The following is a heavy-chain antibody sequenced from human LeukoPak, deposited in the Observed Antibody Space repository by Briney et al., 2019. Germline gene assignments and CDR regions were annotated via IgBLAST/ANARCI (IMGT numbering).Heavy chain of an antibody. J-gene: IGHJ4*02. D-gene: IGHD6-13*01. CDR2: TRYDGSNK. CDR1: GFTFSSYG. V-gene: IGHV3-30*02. Sequence: GGSLRLSCAASGFTFSSYGMHWVRQAPGKGLEWVAFTRYDGSNKYYADSVKGRFTISRDNSKNTLYLQMNSPRAEDTAVYYCAKVPSYSSSWCDYWGQGTLVTVSS. CDR3: AKVPSYSSSWCDY.